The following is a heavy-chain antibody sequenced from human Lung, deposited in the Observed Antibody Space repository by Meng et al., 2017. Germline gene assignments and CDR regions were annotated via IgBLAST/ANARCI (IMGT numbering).Heavy chain of an antibody. CDR2: ISGYNGNT. D-gene: IGHD2-15*01. CDR3: ARAEEEYCSGGSCPNFDF. Sequence: QVQLVQSGGEVKKPGASVKVSFKASGYIFIRYGTTWVRQAPGQGLEWMGWISGYNGNTNYAQKLQGRVTMTTDTSTSTAYMELRSLRSDDTAVYYCARAEEEYCSGGSCPNFDFWGQGTLVTVSS. CDR1: GYIFIRYG. J-gene: IGHJ4*02. V-gene: IGHV1-18*01.